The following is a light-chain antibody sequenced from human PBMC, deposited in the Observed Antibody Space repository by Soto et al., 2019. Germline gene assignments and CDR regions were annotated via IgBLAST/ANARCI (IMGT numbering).Light chain of an antibody. V-gene: IGLV6-57*03. Sequence: NFMLTQPHSVSESPGKTVTISCTRSSGSIADNYVQWYQQRPGSAPTTVIFEDNQRASGVSDRFSASIDTSSNSASLTISGLQTEDEVDYYCQSYHTTSVVFGGGTQLTVL. CDR3: QSYHTTSVV. CDR2: EDN. J-gene: IGLJ7*01. CDR1: SGSIADNY.